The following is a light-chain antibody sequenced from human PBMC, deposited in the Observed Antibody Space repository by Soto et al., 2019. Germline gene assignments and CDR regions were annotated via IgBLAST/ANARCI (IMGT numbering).Light chain of an antibody. CDR2: GAS. CDR3: QQYNNWPRT. V-gene: IGKV3-15*01. J-gene: IGKJ1*01. CDR1: QSVSSK. Sequence: EIVMTQSPPALPVSPGERATLSCRASQSVSSKLAWYQQKPRQAPRLLISGASTRATGIPARFSGSGSGTESTLTITSLLSEAFAVYYCQQYNNWPRTFGQGTKVDIK.